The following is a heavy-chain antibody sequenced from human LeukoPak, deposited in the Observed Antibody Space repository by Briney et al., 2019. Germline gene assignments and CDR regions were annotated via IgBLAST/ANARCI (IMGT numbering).Heavy chain of an antibody. CDR2: IDPNGGST. Sequence: ASVKVSFKASGYTFSSHKMHCVRQAPGQGLEWMGIIDPNGGSTTYAQKFQGRVTMTRDTSTSTVYMELSSLRSEDTAVYYCARDGRNWSFDYWGQGTLVTVSS. CDR3: ARDGRNWSFDY. J-gene: IGHJ4*02. V-gene: IGHV1-46*01. CDR1: GYTFSSHK. D-gene: IGHD1-1*01.